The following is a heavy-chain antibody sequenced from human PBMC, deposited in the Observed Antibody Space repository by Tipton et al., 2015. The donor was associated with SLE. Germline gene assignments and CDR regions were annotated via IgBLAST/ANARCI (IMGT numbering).Heavy chain of an antibody. CDR3: ARGMVTWRGAILGVDV. CDR2: IYYSGST. CDR1: GGSISSYY. D-gene: IGHD2-21*02. V-gene: IGHV4-59*12. J-gene: IGHJ6*02. Sequence: TLSLTCTVSGGSISSYYWSWIRQPPGKGLEWSGYIYYSGSTNYNPSLKSRVTISVDTSKNQFSLKLGSVTAADTAVYYCARGMVTWRGAILGVDVWGQGTTVNVSS.